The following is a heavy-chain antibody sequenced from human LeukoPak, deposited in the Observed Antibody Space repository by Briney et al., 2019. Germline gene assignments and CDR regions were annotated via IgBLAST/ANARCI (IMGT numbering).Heavy chain of an antibody. CDR1: GFTFSSYG. J-gene: IGHJ4*02. V-gene: IGHV3-33*01. D-gene: IGHD5-18*01. Sequence: GGSLRLSCAASGFTFSSYGMHWVRQAPGKGLEWVALIWYDGSNKYYADSVKGRFTISRDNSKNTLYLQMDSLIAEDTAMYYCARDLGYSYGLPFDYWGQGTLVTVSS. CDR2: IWYDGSNK. CDR3: ARDLGYSYGLPFDY.